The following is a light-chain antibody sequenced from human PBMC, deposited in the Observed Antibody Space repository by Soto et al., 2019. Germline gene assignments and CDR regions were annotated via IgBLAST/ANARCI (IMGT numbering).Light chain of an antibody. CDR3: QQRSNWPPALS. Sequence: IVLTQSPGTLSLSPGERATLSCRASQTVSSSYLAWYQQQPGQAPRLLIYGASSRATGIPDRFSGSGSGTDFTLTISRLEPEDFAVYYCQQRSNWPPALSFGGGTKVEI. V-gene: IGKV3D-20*02. J-gene: IGKJ4*01. CDR2: GAS. CDR1: QTVSSSY.